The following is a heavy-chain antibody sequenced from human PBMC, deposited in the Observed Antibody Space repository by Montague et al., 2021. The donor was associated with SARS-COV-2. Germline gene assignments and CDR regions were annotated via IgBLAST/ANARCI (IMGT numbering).Heavy chain of an antibody. CDR3: ARHYGGYNRWYYFDY. V-gene: IGHV4-39*01. CDR2: INYSGTT. D-gene: IGHD4-17*01. Sequence: SETLSLTCTVSGGSISSTNYYWGLMRPPPGKELEWIGCINYSGTTHSNLSLRSRVTMSDDTSKSLFSLELSSATAADTAIYYCARHYGGYNRWYYFDYWGQGTLVTVSS. CDR1: GGSISSTNYY. J-gene: IGHJ4*02.